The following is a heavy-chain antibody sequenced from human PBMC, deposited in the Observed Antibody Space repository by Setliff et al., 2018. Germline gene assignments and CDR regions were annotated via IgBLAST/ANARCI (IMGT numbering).Heavy chain of an antibody. J-gene: IGHJ4*02. Sequence: GASVKVSCKASGYTFTSYYMHWVRQAPGQGLEWMTMIIPSTGNTNYAQKFQGRVTMTADTSTNTVYMDLSSLGSEDTAVYYCVRERRGGHLDYWGQGTLVTAPQ. CDR3: VRERRGGHLDY. CDR1: GYTFTSYY. CDR2: IIPSTGNT. V-gene: IGHV1-46*01.